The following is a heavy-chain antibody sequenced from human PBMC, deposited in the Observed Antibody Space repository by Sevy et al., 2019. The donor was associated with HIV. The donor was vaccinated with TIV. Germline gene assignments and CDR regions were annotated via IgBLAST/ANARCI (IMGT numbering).Heavy chain of an antibody. Sequence: SETLSLTCTVSGGSVSSGSYYWSWIRQPPGKGLEWIGYIYYSGSTNYNPSLKSRVTISVDTSKNQFSLNLSSVTAADTAVYYCARDSIAAAGGIDYWGQGTLVTVSS. CDR3: ARDSIAAAGGIDY. CDR2: IYYSGST. D-gene: IGHD6-13*01. CDR1: GGSVSSGSYY. J-gene: IGHJ4*02. V-gene: IGHV4-61*01.